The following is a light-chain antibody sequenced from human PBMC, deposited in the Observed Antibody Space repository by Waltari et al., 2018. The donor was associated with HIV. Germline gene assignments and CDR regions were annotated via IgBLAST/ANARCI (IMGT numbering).Light chain of an antibody. J-gene: IGLJ3*02. CDR2: RNN. CDR3: LTWDDDLSAGV. CDR1: SSNIGINY. V-gene: IGLV1-47*01. Sequence: QSVLTQSPSVSGTPGQTITISCSGSSSNIGINYVYWYQQQLPGTAPKVVIYRNNQRPSGVPDRFSGSKSGTSASLVISGLLSEDEADYYCLTWDDDLSAGVFGGGTKVTVL.